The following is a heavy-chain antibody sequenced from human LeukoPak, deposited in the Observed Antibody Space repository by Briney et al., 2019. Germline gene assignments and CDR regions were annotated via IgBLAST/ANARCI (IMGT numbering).Heavy chain of an antibody. V-gene: IGHV3-9*01. J-gene: IGHJ3*02. CDR1: GFTFDDYA. CDR3: AKAMWPRTGPESNAFDI. Sequence: PGGSLRLSCAASGFTFDDYAMHWVRQAPGKGLEWVSGISWNSGSIGYADSVKGRFTISRDNAKNSLYLQMNSLRAEDTALYYCAKAMWPRTGPESNAFDIWGQGTMVTVSS. CDR2: ISWNSGSI. D-gene: IGHD2-21*01.